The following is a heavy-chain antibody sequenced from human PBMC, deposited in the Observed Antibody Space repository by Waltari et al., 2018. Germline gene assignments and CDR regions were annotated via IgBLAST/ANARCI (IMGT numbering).Heavy chain of an antibody. J-gene: IGHJ3*02. V-gene: IGHV4-30-4*08. D-gene: IGHD1-1*01. Sequence: QVQLQESGPGLVQPSPTLSLTCTVAGGPIRSGDASWSWIRQPPGKGLEWIGYIYYSGSTYYNPSLKSRVTISVDTSKNQFSLKLSSVTAADTAVYYCARADNWGENAFDIWGQGTMVTVSS. CDR2: IYYSGST. CDR1: GGPIRSGDAS. CDR3: ARADNWGENAFDI.